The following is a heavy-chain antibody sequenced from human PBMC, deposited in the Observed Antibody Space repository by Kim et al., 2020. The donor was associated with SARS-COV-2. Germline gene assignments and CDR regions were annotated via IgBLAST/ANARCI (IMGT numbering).Heavy chain of an antibody. Sequence: GGSLRLSCATSGFTFSTYGMHWVRQAPGKGLEWVALISYDGSNQYYADSVRGRFTISRDNSKNTLYLQMNTLRAEDTAVYYCAKDRDPKQVQRAFDYWGRGTLVAVSS. D-gene: IGHD2-2*01. CDR1: GFTFSTYG. CDR3: AKDRDPKQVQRAFDY. V-gene: IGHV3-30*18. J-gene: IGHJ4*02. CDR2: ISYDGSNQ.